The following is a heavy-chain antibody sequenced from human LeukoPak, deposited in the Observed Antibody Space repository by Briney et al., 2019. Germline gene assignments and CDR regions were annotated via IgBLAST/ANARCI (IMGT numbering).Heavy chain of an antibody. CDR3: ARPYYYDSSGSPAFDI. D-gene: IGHD3-22*01. CDR2: ISYDGSNK. V-gene: IGHV3-30-3*01. CDR1: GFTFSSYA. Sequence: PGGSLRLSCAASGFTFSSYAMHWVRQAPGKGLEWVAVISYDGSNKYYADSVKGRFTISRDNSKNTLYLQMNSLRAEDTAVYYCARPYYYDSSGSPAFDIWGQGTMVTVSS. J-gene: IGHJ3*02.